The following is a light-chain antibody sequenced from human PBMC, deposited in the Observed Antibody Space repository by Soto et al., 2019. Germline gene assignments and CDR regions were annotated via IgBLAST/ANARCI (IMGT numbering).Light chain of an antibody. CDR1: SSDVGGYNY. CDR3: SSYTSGATI. Sequence: QSALTQPASVSGSPGQSITISCTGTSSDVGGYNYVSWYQQHPGKAPKLMIYDVTNRPSGFSNRFSGSKSGNTASLSISGLQAEDEAEYYCSSYTSGATIFGGGTKVTVL. J-gene: IGLJ2*01. CDR2: DVT. V-gene: IGLV2-14*01.